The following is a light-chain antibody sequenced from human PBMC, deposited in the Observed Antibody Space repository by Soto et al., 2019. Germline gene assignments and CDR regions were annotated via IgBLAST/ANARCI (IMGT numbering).Light chain of an antibody. CDR2: GAS. J-gene: IGKJ3*01. CDR1: QSFSSSY. Sequence: EIVLTQSPGTLSLSPGERATLSCRASQSFSSSYLAWYQQKPGQAPRLLIYGASSRATGIPDRFSASGSGTHFTLTISRLEPEDFAVYYCHHYGSSPFTFGPGTKVDIK. CDR3: HHYGSSPFT. V-gene: IGKV3-20*01.